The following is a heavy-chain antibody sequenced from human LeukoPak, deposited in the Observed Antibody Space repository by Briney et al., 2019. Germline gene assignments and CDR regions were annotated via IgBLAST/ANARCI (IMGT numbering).Heavy chain of an antibody. CDR3: AKVGAYWYFDL. Sequence: PGGSLRLSCAASGFTFDDYAMHWVRQAPGKGLEWVSGISWNSGSIGYADSVKGRFTISRDNAKNSLYLQMNSLRAEDTALYYCAKVGAYWYFDLWGRGTLVTVSS. CDR2: ISWNSGSI. CDR1: GFTFDDYA. V-gene: IGHV3-9*01. J-gene: IGHJ2*01.